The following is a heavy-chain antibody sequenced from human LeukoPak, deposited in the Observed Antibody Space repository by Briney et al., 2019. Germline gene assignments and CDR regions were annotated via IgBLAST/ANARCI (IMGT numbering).Heavy chain of an antibody. D-gene: IGHD3-16*02. J-gene: IGHJ5*02. V-gene: IGHV4-34*01. CDR2: INHSGST. CDR1: GGSFSGCY. Sequence: SETLSLTCAVYGGSFSGCYWSWIRQSPGKGLEWIGEINHSGSTNYNPSLKSRVTISIDTSKNQFFLKVNSVTAADTAVYYCARSGADYIWGSYRFGSWFDPWGQGTLVTVSS. CDR3: ARSGADYIWGSYRFGSWFDP.